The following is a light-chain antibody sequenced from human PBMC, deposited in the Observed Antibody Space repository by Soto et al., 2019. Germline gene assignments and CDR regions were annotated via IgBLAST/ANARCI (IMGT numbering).Light chain of an antibody. V-gene: IGKV3-15*01. CDR3: QQYNNWPPGFT. CDR2: GAS. CDR1: QSVSSN. Sequence: EIVMTQSPATLSVSPGERANLSCRASQSVSSNLAWYQQKPGQAPRLLIYGASTRATGIPARFSGSGSGTEFTLTISSLQSEDFAVYYCQQYNNWPPGFTFGPGTKVDIK. J-gene: IGKJ3*01.